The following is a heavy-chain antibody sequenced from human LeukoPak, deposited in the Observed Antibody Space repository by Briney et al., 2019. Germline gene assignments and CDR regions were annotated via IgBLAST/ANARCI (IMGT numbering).Heavy chain of an antibody. V-gene: IGHV4-39*07. CDR1: GGSISSSSYY. CDR3: ARDATMMGNYFNY. D-gene: IGHD5-12*01. Sequence: SETLSLTCTVSGGSISSSSYYWGWIRQPPGKGLEWIGSIYYSGSTYYNPSLKSRVTISVDTSKNQFSLKLSSVTAADTAVYYCARDATMMGNYFNYWGQGTLVTVSS. CDR2: IYYSGST. J-gene: IGHJ4*02.